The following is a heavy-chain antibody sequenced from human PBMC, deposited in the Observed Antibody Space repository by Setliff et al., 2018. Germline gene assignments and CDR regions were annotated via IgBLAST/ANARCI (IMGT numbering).Heavy chain of an antibody. CDR2: IYSSGST. CDR1: GGSISSGDYY. CDR3: ARESRYYYDNLGTLDY. Sequence: SETLSLTCTVSGGSISSGDYYWSWIRQPPGKGLEWIGYIYSSGSTYYNPSLKSRVTISMDTSKNQFSLKLSSVTAADTAVYYCARESRYYYDNLGTLDYWGQGTLVTVSS. V-gene: IGHV4-30-4*08. D-gene: IGHD3-22*01. J-gene: IGHJ4*02.